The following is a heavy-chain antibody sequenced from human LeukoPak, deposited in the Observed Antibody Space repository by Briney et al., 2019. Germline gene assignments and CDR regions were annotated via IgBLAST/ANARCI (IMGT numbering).Heavy chain of an antibody. J-gene: IGHJ6*02. CDR1: GYTFTSYG. V-gene: IGHV1-18*01. CDR3: ARDASLVRGVFRREEDYYYGMDV. Sequence: ASVKVSCKASGYTFTSYGISWVRQAPGQGPEWMGWISAYNGNTNYAQKLQGRVTMTTGTSTSTAYMELRSLRSDDTAVYYCARDASLVRGVFRREEDYYYGMDVWGQGTTVTVSS. D-gene: IGHD3-10*01. CDR2: ISAYNGNT.